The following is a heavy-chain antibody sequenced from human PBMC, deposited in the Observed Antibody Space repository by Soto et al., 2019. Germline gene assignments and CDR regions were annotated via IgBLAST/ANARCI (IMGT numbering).Heavy chain of an antibody. CDR1: GFTISNYW. D-gene: IGHD6-13*01. CDR3: GRGGPAAGLFDY. Sequence: GGSLRLSCAASGFTISNYWMHWVRQGPGKGLVWVSRVNDDGSSASYADSVKGRFTISRDNAKNTLYLQMNSLRAEDTAVYYCGRGGPAAGLFDYWGQGTPVTVSS. J-gene: IGHJ4*02. V-gene: IGHV3-74*01. CDR2: VNDDGSSA.